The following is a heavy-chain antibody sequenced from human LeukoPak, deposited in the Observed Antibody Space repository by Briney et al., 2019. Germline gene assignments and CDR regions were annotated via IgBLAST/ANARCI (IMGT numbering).Heavy chain of an antibody. CDR1: GFTFSSCG. CDR2: ISYDGSNK. Sequence: PGGSLRLSCAASGFTFSSCGMHWVRQAPGKGLEWVAVISYDGSNKYYADSVKGRFTISRDNSKNTLYLQMNSLRAEDTAVYYCAKDDRRYCSSTSCHDVDYWGQGTLVTVSS. D-gene: IGHD2-2*01. V-gene: IGHV3-30*18. J-gene: IGHJ4*02. CDR3: AKDDRRYCSSTSCHDVDY.